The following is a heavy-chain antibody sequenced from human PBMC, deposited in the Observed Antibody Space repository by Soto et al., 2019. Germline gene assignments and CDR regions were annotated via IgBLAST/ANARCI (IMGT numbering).Heavy chain of an antibody. CDR3: ANGQDGNFDELLRF. V-gene: IGHV3-30*18. Sequence: QVQLVESGGGVVQPGRSLRLSCAASGFTFGTYGMHWVRQAPGNYLEWVAVISHDGTYEYYADSVKGRFTPSRDNSKTTLFLQMNSLRVEDTAVYYCANGQDGNFDELLRFWGQGTLVTVSS. CDR1: GFTFGTYG. D-gene: IGHD3-9*01. J-gene: IGHJ4*02. CDR2: ISHDGTYE.